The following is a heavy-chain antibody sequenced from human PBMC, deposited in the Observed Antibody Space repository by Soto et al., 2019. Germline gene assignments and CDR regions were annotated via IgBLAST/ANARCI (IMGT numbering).Heavy chain of an antibody. Sequence: EVQLVGSGGGLVQPGGSLRLSCAASGFTFSSYWMSWVRQAPGKGLEWVANIKQDGSEKYYVDSVKGRFTISRDNAKNSLYLQMNSLRAEDTAVYYCAREGLTITMVRGVIISNAFDIWGQGTMVTVSS. CDR2: IKQDGSEK. J-gene: IGHJ3*02. CDR3: AREGLTITMVRGVIISNAFDI. D-gene: IGHD3-10*01. V-gene: IGHV3-7*01. CDR1: GFTFSSYW.